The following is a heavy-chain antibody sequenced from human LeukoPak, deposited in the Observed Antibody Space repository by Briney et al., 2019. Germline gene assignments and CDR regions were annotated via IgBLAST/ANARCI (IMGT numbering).Heavy chain of an antibody. Sequence: PSETLSLTCTVSGGSISSYYWSWIRQPPGKGLEWIGEINHSGSTNYNPSLKSRVTISVDTSKNQFSLKLSSVTAADTAVYYCARSRFWSGYWTNYYGMDVWGQGTTVTVSS. D-gene: IGHD3-3*01. CDR3: ARSRFWSGYWTNYYGMDV. CDR1: GGSISSYY. V-gene: IGHV4-34*01. J-gene: IGHJ6*02. CDR2: INHSGST.